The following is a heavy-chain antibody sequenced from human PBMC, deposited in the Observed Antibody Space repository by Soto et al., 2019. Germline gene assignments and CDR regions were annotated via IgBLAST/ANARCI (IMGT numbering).Heavy chain of an antibody. D-gene: IGHD6-6*01. CDR1: GYTFTGYY. Sequence: ASVKVSCKASGYTFTGYYMHWVRQAPGQGLEWMGWINPNSGGTNYAQKFQGRVTMTRDTSISTAYMELSRLRAEDTAVYYCARGWYSSSLLYYGMDVWGQGTTVTVSS. CDR2: INPNSGGT. V-gene: IGHV1-2*02. J-gene: IGHJ6*02. CDR3: ARGWYSSSLLYYGMDV.